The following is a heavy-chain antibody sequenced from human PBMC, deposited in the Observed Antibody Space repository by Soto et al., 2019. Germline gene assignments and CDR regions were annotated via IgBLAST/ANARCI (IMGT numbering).Heavy chain of an antibody. V-gene: IGHV4-59*01. CDR2: IYYTGTT. D-gene: IGHD2-21*01. J-gene: IGHJ4*02. Sequence: ETLSLTCTVSGGSISSYYWSWIRQPPGKGLEWIGYIYYTGTTNYNPSLKSRVTISVDTSKNQFSLKLSSVTAADTAVYYCARVWGYYFDYWGQGTLVTVSS. CDR3: ARVWGYYFDY. CDR1: GGSISSYY.